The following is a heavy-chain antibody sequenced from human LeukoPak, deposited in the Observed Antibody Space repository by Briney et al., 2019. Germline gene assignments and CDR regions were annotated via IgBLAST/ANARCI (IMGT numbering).Heavy chain of an antibody. D-gene: IGHD5-18*01. J-gene: IGHJ4*02. CDR1: GFTLFSSYA. V-gene: IGHV3-23*01. CDR3: ANLMYSYGYPDY. CDR2: ISGSGGST. Sequence: GGSLRLSCAASGFTLFSSYAMSWVRQAPGKGLEWVSAISGSGGSTYYADSVKGRFTISRDNSKNTLYLQMNSLRAEDTAVYYCANLMYSYGYPDYWGQGTLVTVSS.